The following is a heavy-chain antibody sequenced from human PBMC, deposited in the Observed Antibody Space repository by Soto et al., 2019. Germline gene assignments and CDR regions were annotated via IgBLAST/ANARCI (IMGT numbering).Heavy chain of an antibody. CDR3: ARDEGQAAAYYYYMDV. Sequence: EVQLVESGGGLVQPGGSLRLSCAASGFTFSSYWMSWVRQAPGKGLEWVANIKQDGSEKYYVDSVKGRFTISRDNAKNSLYLQMNSLRAEDTAVYYCARDEGQAAAYYYYMDVWGKGTTVTVSS. V-gene: IGHV3-7*01. CDR1: GFTFSSYW. CDR2: IKQDGSEK. D-gene: IGHD2-15*01. J-gene: IGHJ6*03.